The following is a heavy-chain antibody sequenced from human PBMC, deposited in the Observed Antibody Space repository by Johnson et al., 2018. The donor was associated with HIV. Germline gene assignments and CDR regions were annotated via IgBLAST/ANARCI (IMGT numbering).Heavy chain of an antibody. CDR2: IYSGGST. CDR1: GFTVSSNY. D-gene: IGHD1-26*01. V-gene: IGHV3-53*01. Sequence: VQLVESGGGLIQPGGSLRLSCAASGFTVSSNYMSWVRQAPGKGLEWVSVIYSGGSTYYADSVKGRFTISRDNSKNTLYLQMNSLRAEDTAVYYCAKDMFRWELLDGDTFDIWGQGTMVTVSS. J-gene: IGHJ3*02. CDR3: AKDMFRWELLDGDTFDI.